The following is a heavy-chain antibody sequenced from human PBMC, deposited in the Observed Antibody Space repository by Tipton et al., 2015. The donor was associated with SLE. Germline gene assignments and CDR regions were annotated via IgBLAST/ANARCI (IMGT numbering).Heavy chain of an antibody. Sequence: TLSLTCTVSGGSISSGGYYWSWIRQHPGKGLEWIGYIYYSGSTYYNPSLKSRVTISVDTSKNQFSLKLSSVTAADTAVYYCARGGPGAPYAFDIWGQGTMVTVSS. CDR2: IYYSGST. V-gene: IGHV4-31*03. J-gene: IGHJ3*02. CDR1: GGSISSGGYY. D-gene: IGHD7-27*01. CDR3: ARGGPGAPYAFDI.